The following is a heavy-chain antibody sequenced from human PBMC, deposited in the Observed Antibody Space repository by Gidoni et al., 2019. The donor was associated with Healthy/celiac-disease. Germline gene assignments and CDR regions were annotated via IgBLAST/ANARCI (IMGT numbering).Heavy chain of an antibody. CDR2: ISSSSSYI. V-gene: IGHV3-21*01. CDR1: GFTFSGHS. CDR3: ARDGQGAFDY. Sequence: EVQLVESGGGLVKPGGSLRLSWAASGFTFSGHSMNWVRQAPGKGLEWVSSISSSSSYIYYADSVKGRFTISRDNAKNSLYLQMNSLRAEDTAVYYCARDGQGAFDYWGQGTLVTVSS. J-gene: IGHJ4*02. D-gene: IGHD3-16*01.